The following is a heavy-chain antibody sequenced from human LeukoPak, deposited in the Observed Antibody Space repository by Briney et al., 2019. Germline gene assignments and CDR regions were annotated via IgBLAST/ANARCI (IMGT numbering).Heavy chain of an antibody. Sequence: GGSLRLSCAASGFTFSSYAMHWVRQAPGKGLEWVAVISYDGSNKYYADSVKGRFTISRDNSKNTLYLQMNSLRAEDTAVYYCARGEMVRGVLIPPFDYWGQGTLVTVSS. CDR2: ISYDGSNK. D-gene: IGHD3-10*01. V-gene: IGHV3-30-3*01. CDR3: ARGEMVRGVLIPPFDY. CDR1: GFTFSSYA. J-gene: IGHJ4*02.